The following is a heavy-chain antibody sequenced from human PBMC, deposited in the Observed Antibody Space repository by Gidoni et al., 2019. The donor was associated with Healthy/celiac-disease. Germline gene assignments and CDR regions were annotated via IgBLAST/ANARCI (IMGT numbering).Heavy chain of an antibody. CDR2: IYYSGST. V-gene: IGHV4-31*03. CDR3: ARDFRALGESHWGYYGSGSYGAFDI. D-gene: IGHD3-10*01. CDR1: GGSISSGGYY. Sequence: QVQLQESGPGLVKPSQTLSLTCTVSGGSISSGGYYWSWLRQHPGKGLEWIGYIYYSGSTYYNPSLKSRVTISVDTSKNQFSLKLSSVTAADTAVYYCARDFRALGESHWGYYGSGSYGAFDIWGQGTMVTVSS. J-gene: IGHJ3*02.